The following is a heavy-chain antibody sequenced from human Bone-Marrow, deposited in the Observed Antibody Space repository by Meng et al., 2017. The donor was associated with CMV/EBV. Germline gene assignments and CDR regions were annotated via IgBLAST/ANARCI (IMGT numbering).Heavy chain of an antibody. D-gene: IGHD4-11*01. V-gene: IGHV1-69*10. J-gene: IGHJ6*02. Sequence: SVKVSCKASGGTFSSYAISWVRQAPGQGLEWMGGIIPILGIANYAQKFQGRVTITADKSTSTAYMELSSLRSEDTAGYYCARDSGWTTVTTYQGYGMDVWDQGTTITVSS. CDR2: IIPILGIA. CDR1: GGTFSSYA. CDR3: ARDSGWTTVTTYQGYGMDV.